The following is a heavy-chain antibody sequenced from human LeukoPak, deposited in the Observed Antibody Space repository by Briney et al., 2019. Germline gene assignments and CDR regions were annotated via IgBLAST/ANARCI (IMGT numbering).Heavy chain of an antibody. D-gene: IGHD3-10*01. J-gene: IGHJ4*02. CDR3: ATDWAVGAHLY. CDR1: GYTFTSYD. V-gene: IGHV1-8*01. Sequence: GASVKVSCKASGYTFTSYDINWVRQATGQGLEWMGWMNPNSGNTGYAQKFQGRVTMTEDTSTDTAYMELSSLRSEDTAVYYCATDWAVGAHLYWGQGTLVTVSS. CDR2: MNPNSGNT.